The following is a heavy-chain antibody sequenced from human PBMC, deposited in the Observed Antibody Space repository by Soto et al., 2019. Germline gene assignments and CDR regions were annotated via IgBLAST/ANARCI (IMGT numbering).Heavy chain of an antibody. CDR2: IYHSGST. J-gene: IGHJ5*02. Sequence: QLQLQESGSGLVKPSQTLSLTCAVSGGSIISGGYSWSWIRQPPGKGLEWIGYIYHSGSTYYNPSLKSRVTISVDRSKNQFSLKLSSVTAADTAVYYCAREVGGTGWFDPWGQGTLVTVSS. V-gene: IGHV4-30-2*01. D-gene: IGHD1-26*01. CDR3: AREVGGTGWFDP. CDR1: GGSIISGGYS.